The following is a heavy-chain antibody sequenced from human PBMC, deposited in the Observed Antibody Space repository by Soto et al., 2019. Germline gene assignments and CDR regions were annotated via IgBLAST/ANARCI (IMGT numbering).Heavy chain of an antibody. V-gene: IGHV1-69*01. D-gene: IGHD2-8*02. CDR1: GGTFSSYV. CDR3: AINTGTVVAYYFDY. J-gene: IGHJ4*02. CDR2: IIPIFGTG. Sequence: QVQLVQSGAEVKKSGSSVKVSCKASGGTFSSYVISWVRQAPGQGLEWMGGIIPIFGTGNYAQKFQGRVTITADESTSTAYMELNSLRSEDTALYSCAINTGTVVAYYFDYWGQGTLVTVSS.